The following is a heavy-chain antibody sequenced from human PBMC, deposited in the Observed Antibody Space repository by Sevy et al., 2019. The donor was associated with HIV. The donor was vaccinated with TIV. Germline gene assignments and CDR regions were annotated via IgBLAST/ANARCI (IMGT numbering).Heavy chain of an antibody. J-gene: IGHJ4*02. CDR2: ISYDGRNK. D-gene: IGHD4-17*01. Sequence: GGSLRLSCAASGFTFSNYAMHWVRQAPGKGLEWVAFISYDGRNKYYADSVEGRFTISSDSSKSTLYLQMNSLRAEDTAVYFCAKDRYGDTAFGDYWGQGSLVTVSS. V-gene: IGHV3-30*04. CDR1: GFTFSNYA. CDR3: AKDRYGDTAFGDY.